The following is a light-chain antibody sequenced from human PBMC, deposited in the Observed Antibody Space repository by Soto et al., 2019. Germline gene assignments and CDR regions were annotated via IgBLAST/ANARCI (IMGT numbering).Light chain of an antibody. CDR3: QQYNNWPV. Sequence: ETVLTLNPATQSLSPGERATLYFSDSQNINSYLAWYQPNPGQAPRLLIYGASTRATGIPARFSGSGSGTEFTLSISSLQSEDFAVYYCQQYNNWPVFGQGTRWRS. J-gene: IGKJ1*01. CDR1: QNINSY. V-gene: IGKV3-15*01. CDR2: GAS.